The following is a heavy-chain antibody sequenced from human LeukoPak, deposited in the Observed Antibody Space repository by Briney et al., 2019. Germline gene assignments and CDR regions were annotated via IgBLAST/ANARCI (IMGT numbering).Heavy chain of an antibody. D-gene: IGHD3-22*01. V-gene: IGHV3-7*01. CDR3: AREHYYDRTGFRG. CDR2: IKQDGSEI. CDR1: GFTFSNYW. Sequence: GGSLRLSCAVSGFTFSNYWMSWVRQAPGKGLEWVANIKQDGSEIYYVDSVKGRFTISRDNAKNSLHLQMNSLRAEDTAVYHCAREHYYDRTGFRGWGQGTQVTVSS. J-gene: IGHJ4*02.